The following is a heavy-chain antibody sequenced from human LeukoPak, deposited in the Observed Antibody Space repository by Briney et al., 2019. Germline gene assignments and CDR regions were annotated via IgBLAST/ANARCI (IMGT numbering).Heavy chain of an antibody. Sequence: GGSLRPSCAASGFTVSSNYMSWVRQAPGKGLEWVSVIYSGGSTYYADSVKGRFTISRDNSKNTLHLQMNSLRAEDTAVYYCARDDYYDSSGYPKNYYYYGMDVWGQGTTVTVSS. CDR3: ARDDYYDSSGYPKNYYYYGMDV. CDR2: IYSGGST. V-gene: IGHV3-66*01. J-gene: IGHJ6*02. D-gene: IGHD3-22*01. CDR1: GFTVSSNY.